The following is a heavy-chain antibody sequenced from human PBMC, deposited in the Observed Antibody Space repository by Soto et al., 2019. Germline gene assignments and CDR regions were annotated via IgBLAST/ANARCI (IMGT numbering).Heavy chain of an antibody. CDR3: AKRGSAQGGFDF. J-gene: IGHJ3*01. V-gene: IGHV3-23*01. CDR1: GFTFSSYA. Sequence: GGSLRLSCAASGFTFSSYAVSWVRQAPGMGLEWVSTISGGGDNTYYADSVKGRFTISRDNSKNTLYVQMNSLRAEDTAVYYCAKRGSAQGGFDFWGQGTMVTVSS. CDR2: ISGGGDNT. D-gene: IGHD2-15*01.